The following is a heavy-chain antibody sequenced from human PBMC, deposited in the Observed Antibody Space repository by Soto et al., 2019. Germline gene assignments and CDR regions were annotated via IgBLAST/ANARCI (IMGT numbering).Heavy chain of an antibody. J-gene: IGHJ5*02. V-gene: IGHV4-61*03. CDR1: GGSVSSGGYY. Sequence: SETLSLTCTVSGGSVSSGGYYWSWIRQHPGKGLEWIGYFSYSGSTNYNPSLKSRVTISVGTSKNHFSLKLSSVTAADTAVYYCARLRFGELRFDPWGQGTLVTVSS. D-gene: IGHD3-10*01. CDR2: FSYSGST. CDR3: ARLRFGELRFDP.